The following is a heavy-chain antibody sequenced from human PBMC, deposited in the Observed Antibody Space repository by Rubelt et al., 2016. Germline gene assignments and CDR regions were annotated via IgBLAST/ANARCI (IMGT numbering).Heavy chain of an antibody. D-gene: IGHD5-12*01. Sequence: QVQLVQSGAEVKKPGASVKVSCKASGYTLTELSMHWVRQAPGKGLEWMGGFDPEDGETIYAQKFQGRVTITADKSTSTAYMELSSLRSEDTAVYYCARPRDSGYDFDYWGQGTLVTVSS. CDR1: GYTLTELS. J-gene: IGHJ4*02. V-gene: IGHV1-24*01. CDR2: FDPEDGET. CDR3: ARPRDSGYDFDY.